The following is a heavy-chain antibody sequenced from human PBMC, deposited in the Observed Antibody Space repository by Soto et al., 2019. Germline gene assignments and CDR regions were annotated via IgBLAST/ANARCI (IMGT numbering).Heavy chain of an antibody. Sequence: EVQLLESGGAVVQPGGSLRLSCAASGITISNYPMSWVRQAPGKGLDWVSGISGSGDRTYYADSAKGRFTISKDISMNSVFLQLDSLGAEDTAVYFCVQDDGGYPSTAPHWGQGTLVTVSS. CDR1: GITISNYP. CDR3: VQDDGGYPSTAPH. CDR2: ISGSGDRT. J-gene: IGHJ4*02. V-gene: IGHV3-23*01. D-gene: IGHD3-22*01.